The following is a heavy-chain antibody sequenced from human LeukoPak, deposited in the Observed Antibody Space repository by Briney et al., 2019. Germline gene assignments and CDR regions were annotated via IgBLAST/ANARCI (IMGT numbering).Heavy chain of an antibody. CDR1: GYSLGKNYY. CDR3: ARYDSRGSASTRFDY. D-gene: IGHD3-16*01. J-gene: IGHJ4*02. CDR2: IYGTGST. Sequence: ASETLSLTCAVSGYSLGKNYYWGWIRQPPGKGLEWIGRIYGTGSTSYNPSLMSRVTMSVDTSKNHFSLKLTSVTAADTAVYYCARYDSRGSASTRFDYWGQGILVTISS. V-gene: IGHV4-38-2*01.